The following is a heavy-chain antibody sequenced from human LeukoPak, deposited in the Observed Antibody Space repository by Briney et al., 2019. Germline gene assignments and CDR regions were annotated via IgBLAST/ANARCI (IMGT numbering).Heavy chain of an antibody. CDR1: GFTFSSYG. D-gene: IGHD1-26*01. Sequence: PGRSLRLSCAASGFTFSSYGMHWVRQAPGKGLEWVAVISYDGSNKYYADSVKGRFTISRDNSKNTLYLQMNSLRAEDTAVYYCAKVIVGYYYYYGMDGWGQGTTVTVSS. V-gene: IGHV3-30*18. CDR3: AKVIVGYYYYYGMDG. CDR2: ISYDGSNK. J-gene: IGHJ6*02.